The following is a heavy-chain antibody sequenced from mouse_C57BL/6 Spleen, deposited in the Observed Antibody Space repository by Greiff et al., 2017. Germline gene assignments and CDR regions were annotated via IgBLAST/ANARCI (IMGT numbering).Heavy chain of an antibody. Sequence: EVKVVESGGGLVKPGGSLKLSCAASGFTFSSYAMSWVRQTPEKRLEWVATISDGGSYTYYPDNVKGRFTISRDNAKNNLYLQMSHLKSEDTAMYYCAREITTVVARYFDVWGTGTTVTVSS. CDR1: GFTFSSYA. D-gene: IGHD1-1*01. V-gene: IGHV5-4*01. CDR2: ISDGGSYT. CDR3: AREITTVVARYFDV. J-gene: IGHJ1*03.